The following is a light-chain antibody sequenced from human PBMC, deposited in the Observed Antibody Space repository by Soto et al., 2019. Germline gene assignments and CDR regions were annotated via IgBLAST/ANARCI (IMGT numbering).Light chain of an antibody. V-gene: IGKV3-20*01. Sequence: EIVLTQSPGTLSLSPGERATLSCRASQSVSSSNLAWYQQKPGQAPRLLMYGASSRATGIPDRFSGSGSGTAFTLTISGLEPEDVAVYYCHQYGSLPFTFGPGTKVDIK. CDR3: HQYGSLPFT. J-gene: IGKJ3*01. CDR2: GAS. CDR1: QSVSSSN.